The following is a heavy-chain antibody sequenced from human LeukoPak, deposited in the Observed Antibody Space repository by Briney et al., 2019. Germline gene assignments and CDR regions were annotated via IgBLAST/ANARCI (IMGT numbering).Heavy chain of an antibody. CDR3: LEDLSYYYYYAMAV. CDR1: GFTSDDSA. J-gene: IGHJ6*02. D-gene: IGHD2/OR15-2a*01. V-gene: IGHV3-43*02. Sequence: QTGGSLRLSCAASGFTSDDSAMHWVRQAPGKGLECVSLISGDGSTTYYADSVNGRFTISRDNRKNSWELQMNSLRPEDTALYFCLEDLSYYYYYAMAVWGQGATVTVS. CDR2: ISGDGSTT.